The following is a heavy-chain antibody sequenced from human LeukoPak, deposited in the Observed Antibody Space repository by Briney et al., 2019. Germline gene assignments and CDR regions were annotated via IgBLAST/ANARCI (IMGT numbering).Heavy chain of an antibody. CDR1: GFTFSSYW. CDR2: IKQDGSEK. Sequence: QPGGSLRLSCAASGFTFSSYWMSWVRQAPGKGLEWVANIKQDGSEKYYVDSVKGRFTISRDNAKNSLYLQMNSLRAEDTAVYYCARYIVVAPAARAGWFDPWGQGTLVTVSS. D-gene: IGHD2-2*01. J-gene: IGHJ5*02. V-gene: IGHV3-7*01. CDR3: ARYIVVAPAARAGWFDP.